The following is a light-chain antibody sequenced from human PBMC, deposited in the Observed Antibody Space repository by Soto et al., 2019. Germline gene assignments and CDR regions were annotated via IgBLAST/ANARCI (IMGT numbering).Light chain of an antibody. Sequence: QTVVTQSPSASASLGASVKLTCTLSSGHRSYAIAWHQQQPEKGPRYLMKVNSDGTHSKGDGIPDRFSGSSSGAERYLTIFSLQSEDEADYYCQTWDTGIGVFGGGTKVTVL. CDR3: QTWDTGIGV. V-gene: IGLV4-69*02. J-gene: IGLJ3*02. CDR2: VNSDGTH. CDR1: SGHRSYA.